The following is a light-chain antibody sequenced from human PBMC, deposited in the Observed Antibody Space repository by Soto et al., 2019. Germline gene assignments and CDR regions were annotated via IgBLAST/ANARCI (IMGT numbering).Light chain of an antibody. J-gene: IGKJ2*01. V-gene: IGKV1-5*03. CDR2: QAS. Sequence: DIQITQSPSTLSASIGDRVTITCRASQSISSWLAWYQQKPGKAPKLLIYQASSLESGVPSRFSGSGSGTEFTLTISRLQPDDFATYFCQQYYSYPYTFGQGTKLDIK. CDR3: QQYYSYPYT. CDR1: QSISSW.